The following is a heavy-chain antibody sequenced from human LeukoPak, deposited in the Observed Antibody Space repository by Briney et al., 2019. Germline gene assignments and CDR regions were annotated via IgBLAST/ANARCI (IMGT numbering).Heavy chain of an antibody. D-gene: IGHD3-3*01. CDR2: IHTSGST. CDR3: ARDPEGHGYYFDY. J-gene: IGHJ4*02. V-gene: IGHV4-4*07. Sequence: SETLSLTCTVFGGSTSNYFCTWLRQSAGKGLEWIGRIHTSGSTTYNPSLKGRVSMSVDTSKNHFSLKLSSVTAADTAVYYCARDPEGHGYYFDYWGQGALVTVSS. CDR1: GGSTSNYF.